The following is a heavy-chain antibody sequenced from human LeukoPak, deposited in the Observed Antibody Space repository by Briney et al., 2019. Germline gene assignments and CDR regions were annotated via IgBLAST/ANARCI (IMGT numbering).Heavy chain of an antibody. D-gene: IGHD3-3*01. V-gene: IGHV3-30*04. CDR1: GFTFSSYA. J-gene: IGHJ4*02. CDR3: ARDLSAEGSNGELDY. Sequence: PGGSLRLSCAASGFTFSSYAMHWVRQAPGKGLEWVAVISYDGSNKYYADSVKGRFTISRDNSKNTLYLQMNSLRAEDTAVYYCARDLSAEGSNGELDYCGQGTLVTVSS. CDR2: ISYDGSNK.